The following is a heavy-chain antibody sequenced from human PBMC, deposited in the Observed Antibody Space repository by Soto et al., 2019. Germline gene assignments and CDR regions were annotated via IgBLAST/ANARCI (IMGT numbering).Heavy chain of an antibody. CDR1: GGSISSSNW. J-gene: IGHJ2*01. Sequence: QVQLQESGPGLVKPSGTLSLTCAVSGGSISSSNWWSWVRQPPGKGLEWIGEIYHSGSTNYNPSLKSRVTISVNKSKYKFSLKLGSVPAADTAGYYCARDGKDGNAATWYSDLWGGATLVLVSS. D-gene: IGHD1-1*01. CDR3: ARDGKDGNAATWYSDL. V-gene: IGHV4-4*02. CDR2: IYHSGST.